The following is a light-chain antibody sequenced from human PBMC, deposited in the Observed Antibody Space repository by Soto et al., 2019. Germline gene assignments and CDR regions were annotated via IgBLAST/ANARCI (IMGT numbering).Light chain of an antibody. CDR1: QSISYW. V-gene: IGKV1-5*03. CDR2: KAS. J-gene: IGKJ1*01. Sequence: DIQMTQSPSTLSASVGDRVTITCRASQSISYWLAWYQHKPGKAPNLLIYKASNLESGVPSRFSGSGSGTEFTLTINSLQPDDFATYYRQQYNNYWTFGQGTKVEIK. CDR3: QQYNNYWT.